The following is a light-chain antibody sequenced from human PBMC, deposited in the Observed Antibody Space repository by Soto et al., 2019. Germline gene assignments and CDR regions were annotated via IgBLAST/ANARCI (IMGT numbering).Light chain of an antibody. CDR2: DVI. Sequence: QPALTQPASVSGSPGQSITISCTGSSSDIGGYKYVSWYQHHPGKAPQLIIFDVINRLSGVSNRFSGSKSGNTASLTIFGLQAEDEADYYCFSYTSSTMYVFGTGTKLTVL. CDR3: FSYTSSTMYV. CDR1: SSDIGGYKY. V-gene: IGLV2-14*03. J-gene: IGLJ1*01.